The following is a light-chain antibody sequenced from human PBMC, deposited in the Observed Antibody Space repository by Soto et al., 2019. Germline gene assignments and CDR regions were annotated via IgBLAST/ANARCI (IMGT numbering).Light chain of an antibody. Sequence: MKNSPATLSVTQGERATLSCRASQSVSSNLAWYQQKPGQAPRLLIYGASTRATGIPARFSGSGSRTEFTLTISSLQSEDFAVYYCQQYNNWPPWGTFGQGTLV. CDR3: QQYNNWPPWGT. CDR1: QSVSSN. CDR2: GAS. V-gene: IGKV3-15*01. J-gene: IGKJ1*01.